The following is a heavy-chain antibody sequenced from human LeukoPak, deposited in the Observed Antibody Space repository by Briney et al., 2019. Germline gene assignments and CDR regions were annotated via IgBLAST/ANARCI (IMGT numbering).Heavy chain of an antibody. CDR3: AKTQSSGWYTLSDY. V-gene: IGHV3-23*01. CDR2: ISGSGTYT. Sequence: GGSLRLSCAASGFTFGRYAMNWVRQAPGKGLEWLSAISGSGTYTYYPDSVKGRFTISRDNSKNTLYLQMSSLRADDTAVYYCAKTQSSGWYTLSDYWGQGTLVTVSS. CDR1: GFTFGRYA. D-gene: IGHD6-19*01. J-gene: IGHJ4*02.